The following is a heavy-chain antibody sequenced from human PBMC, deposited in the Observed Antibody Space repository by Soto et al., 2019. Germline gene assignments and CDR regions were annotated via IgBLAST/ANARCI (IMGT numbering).Heavy chain of an antibody. V-gene: IGHV3-33*01. D-gene: IGHD5-12*01. Sequence: GGSLRLSCAASGFTFSNYSMHWVRQAPGKGLEWVAVIWHDGRDRYYADSVKGRVAISRDNSKNTLYLQVNSLRAEGKAVYYCAREGSVDRSGFNRGLDYWGQGTLVTVSS. CDR1: GFTFSNYS. CDR3: AREGSVDRSGFNRGLDY. CDR2: IWHDGRDR. J-gene: IGHJ4*02.